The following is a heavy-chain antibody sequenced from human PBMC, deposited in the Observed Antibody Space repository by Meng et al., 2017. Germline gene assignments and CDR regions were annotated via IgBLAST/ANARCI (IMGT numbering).Heavy chain of an antibody. D-gene: IGHD3-22*01. CDR2: INPSGGST. CDR1: GYTFTSYY. V-gene: IGHV1-46*01. CDR3: ARLYYYDSSGYYGERDAFDI. Sequence: ASVKVFCKASGYTFTSYYMHWVRQAPGQGLEWMGIINPSGGSTSYAQKFQGRVTMTRDTSTSTVYMELSSLRSEDTAVYYCARLYYYDSSGYYGERDAFDIWGQGTMVTVSS. J-gene: IGHJ3*02.